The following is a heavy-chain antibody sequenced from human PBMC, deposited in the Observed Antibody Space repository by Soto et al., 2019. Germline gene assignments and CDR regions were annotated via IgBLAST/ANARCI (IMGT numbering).Heavy chain of an antibody. Sequence: QVHLQESGPGLVKPSGTLSLTCAVSGASITSDHWWNWVRQPPGKGLEGIGEIWHSGRTNYSPSLKSRVTISMDKSKNQFSLKLSSVTAADTALYYCARGGVSSWDGFDYWGQGTLVAVSS. CDR3: ARGGVSSWDGFDY. D-gene: IGHD6-13*01. CDR1: GASITSDHW. CDR2: IWHSGRT. V-gene: IGHV4-4*02. J-gene: IGHJ4*02.